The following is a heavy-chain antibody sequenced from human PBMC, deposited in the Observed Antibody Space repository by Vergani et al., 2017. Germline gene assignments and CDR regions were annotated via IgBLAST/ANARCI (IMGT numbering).Heavy chain of an antibody. V-gene: IGHV4-34*01. CDR3: ASIARAPTRRNPPPDY. J-gene: IGHJ4*02. D-gene: IGHD3-16*02. Sequence: QVQLQEWGAGLLKTSETLSLTCGVSGGYFSDYYWSWIRQAPGMGLEWIGEVNHGGSTNYNPSLKSRVSISVDTSKNQFSLQLTSVTAADSALYFCASIARAPTRRNPPPDYLCQGILVTVSS. CDR1: GGYFSDYY. CDR2: VNHGGST.